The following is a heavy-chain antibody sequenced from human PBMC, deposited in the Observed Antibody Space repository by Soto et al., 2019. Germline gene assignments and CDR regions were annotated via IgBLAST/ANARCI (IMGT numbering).Heavy chain of an antibody. J-gene: IGHJ5*02. CDR3: ARGGYCSSISCYTYSWLDP. Sequence: GGSLRLSCAASGFTFSSYGMHWVRQAPGKGLEWVAVIWYDGSNKYYADSVKGRFTISRDNSKNTLYLQMNRLRADDTAVYYCARGGYCSSISCYTYSWLDPWGQGNMVTVYS. D-gene: IGHD2-2*03. CDR1: GFTFSSYG. CDR2: IWYDGSNK. V-gene: IGHV3-33*01.